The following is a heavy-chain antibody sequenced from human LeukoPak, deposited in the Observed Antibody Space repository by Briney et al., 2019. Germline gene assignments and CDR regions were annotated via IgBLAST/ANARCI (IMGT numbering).Heavy chain of an antibody. D-gene: IGHD3-22*01. CDR3: ARGPVSSSGFFDY. Sequence: KSGGSLRLACAAVGFTFSDYHMSWIRQASGKGLEWVSDVSSSVGTISYADSVKGRFSISRDNAKKSLYLQMNSLRAEDTAVYYCARGPVSSSGFFDYWGQGTLVTVSS. V-gene: IGHV3-11*01. CDR2: VSSSVGTI. J-gene: IGHJ4*02. CDR1: GFTFSDYH.